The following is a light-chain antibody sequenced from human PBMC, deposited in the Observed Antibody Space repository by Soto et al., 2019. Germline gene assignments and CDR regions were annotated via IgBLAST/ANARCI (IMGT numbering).Light chain of an antibody. J-gene: IGKJ1*01. CDR3: QQYNSYHWT. V-gene: IGKV1-5*03. CDR1: QSISSW. Sequence: DIQMTQSPSTLSASVGDRVTITCRASQSISSWWAWYQQKPGKATKLLIYKASSLESGVPSRFSGSGSGTEFALTISILQPEGFATYYCQQYNSYHWTFGQGTTVDIK. CDR2: KAS.